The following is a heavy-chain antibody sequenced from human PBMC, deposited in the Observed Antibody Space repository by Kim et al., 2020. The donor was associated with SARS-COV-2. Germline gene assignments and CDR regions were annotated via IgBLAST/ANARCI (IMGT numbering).Heavy chain of an antibody. D-gene: IGHD6-13*01. Sequence: SETLSLTCTVSGGSISSYYWSWIRQPAGKGLEWIGRIYTSGSTNYNPSLKSRVTMSVDTSKNQFSLKLSSGTAADTAVYYCARDQGGSSSWYGDYYYGMDVWGQGTTVTVSS. V-gene: IGHV4-4*07. CDR2: IYTSGST. CDR1: GGSISSYY. J-gene: IGHJ6*02. CDR3: ARDQGGSSSWYGDYYYGMDV.